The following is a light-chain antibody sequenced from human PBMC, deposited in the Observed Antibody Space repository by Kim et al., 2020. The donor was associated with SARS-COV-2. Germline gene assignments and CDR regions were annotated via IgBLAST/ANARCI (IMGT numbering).Light chain of an antibody. CDR1: QSILSY. V-gene: IGKV1-39*01. CDR2: AAS. J-gene: IGKJ1*01. CDR3: QQSYNTPRT. Sequence: ASVGDRVTITCRASQSILSYLNWYQQKPGKAPKLLIYAASSLQSGVPSRFSGSGSGTDFTLTISSLQPEDFATYYCQQSYNTPRTFGQGTKVDIK.